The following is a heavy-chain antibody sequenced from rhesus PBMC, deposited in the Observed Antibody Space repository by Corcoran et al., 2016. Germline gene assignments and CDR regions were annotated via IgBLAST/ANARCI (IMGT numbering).Heavy chain of an antibody. Sequence: QMTLKESGPALVKPTQTLTLTCTFSGFSLSTPGMRVNWIRQPPGKAREWLSRIDWDDDKIYSTSLKSRLTISKDTSKNQVVLTMTNMDPVDTATYYCARANSGSWKFDYWGQGVLGTVSS. D-gene: IGHD6-25*01. V-gene: IGHV2S2*01. CDR1: GFSLSTPGMR. CDR2: IDWDDDK. CDR3: ARANSGSWKFDY. J-gene: IGHJ4*01.